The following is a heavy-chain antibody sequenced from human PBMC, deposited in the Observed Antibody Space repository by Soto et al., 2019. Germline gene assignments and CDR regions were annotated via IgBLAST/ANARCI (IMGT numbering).Heavy chain of an antibody. Sequence: SETLSLTCAVYGGSFSGYYWSWIRQPPGKGLEWIGEINHSGSTNYNPSLKSRVTISVDTSKNQFSLKLSSVTAADTAVYYCARVTGYSYGYVGWFDPWGQGTLVTVSS. D-gene: IGHD5-18*01. J-gene: IGHJ5*02. CDR2: INHSGST. V-gene: IGHV4-34*01. CDR1: GGSFSGYY. CDR3: ARVTGYSYGYVGWFDP.